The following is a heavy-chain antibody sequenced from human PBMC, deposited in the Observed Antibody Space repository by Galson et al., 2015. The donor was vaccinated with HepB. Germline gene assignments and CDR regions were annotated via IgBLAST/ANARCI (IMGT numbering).Heavy chain of an antibody. Sequence: SVKVSCKASGGTFSSYAISWVRQAPGQGLEWMGGIIPIFGTANYAQKFQGRVTITADKSTSTAYMELSSLRSEDTAVYYCARAGLLWFRAPGDQHSYYFDYWGQGTLVTVSS. CDR1: GGTFSSYA. J-gene: IGHJ4*02. CDR3: ARAGLLWFRAPGDQHSYYFDY. V-gene: IGHV1-69*06. CDR2: IIPIFGTA. D-gene: IGHD3-10*01.